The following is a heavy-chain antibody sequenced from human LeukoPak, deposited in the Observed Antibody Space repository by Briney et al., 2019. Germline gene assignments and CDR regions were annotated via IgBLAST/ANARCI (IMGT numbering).Heavy chain of an antibody. J-gene: IGHJ4*02. CDR3: ARDVVAARGSFDY. D-gene: IGHD2-2*01. CDR2: IYTSGST. V-gene: IGHV4-4*07. CDR1: GESISGFY. Sequence: PSETLSLTCTVSGESISGFYWSWIRQAAGKGLERIGHIYTSGSTNYNPSLKSRVTMSVDMSKNQFSLKLRSVTAADTAVYYCARDVVAARGSFDYWGQGTLVTVSS.